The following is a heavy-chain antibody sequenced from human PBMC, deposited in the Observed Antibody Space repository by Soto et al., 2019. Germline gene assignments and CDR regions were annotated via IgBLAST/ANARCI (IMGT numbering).Heavy chain of an antibody. Sequence: HPGGSLRLSCAASGFTFSNYAMSWVRQAPGKGLEWVSSVSGSGANTYYADSVKGRFTISIDSSKDTLYLQMNSLRAEDTAVYYCAKAFGVRYFDWLSSDSWGQGTLVTVSS. CDR3: AKAFGVRYFDWLSSDS. D-gene: IGHD3-9*01. CDR2: VSGSGANT. CDR1: GFTFSNYA. J-gene: IGHJ4*02. V-gene: IGHV3-23*01.